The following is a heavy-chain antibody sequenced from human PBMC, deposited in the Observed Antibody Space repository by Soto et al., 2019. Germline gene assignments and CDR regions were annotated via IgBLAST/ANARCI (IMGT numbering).Heavy chain of an antibody. J-gene: IGHJ4*02. V-gene: IGHV1-24*01. CDR1: GDTLTELS. CDR2: FDPEDGET. CDR3: ATDRYDYIWGSSRPVLYY. Sequence: ASVKVSCKVSGDTLTELSMHWVRQAPGKGLEWMGGFDPEDGETIYAQKFQGRVTMTEDTSTDTAYMELSSLRSEDTAVYYCATDRYDYIWGSSRPVLYYWGQGTLVTVSS. D-gene: IGHD3-16*01.